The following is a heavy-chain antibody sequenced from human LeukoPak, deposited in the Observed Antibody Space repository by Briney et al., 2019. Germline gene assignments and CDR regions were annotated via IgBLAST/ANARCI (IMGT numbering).Heavy chain of an antibody. CDR1: GFTFSSYW. CDR3: ARDLGQYYDTSDNWFDP. Sequence: GVSLRLSCAASGFTFSSYWMHWVRQAPGKGLVWVSRINSDGSSTSYADSVKGRFTISRDNAKNTLYLQMNSLRAEDTAVYYCARDLGQYYDTSDNWFDPWGQGTLVTVSS. V-gene: IGHV3-74*01. D-gene: IGHD3-22*01. CDR2: INSDGSST. J-gene: IGHJ5*02.